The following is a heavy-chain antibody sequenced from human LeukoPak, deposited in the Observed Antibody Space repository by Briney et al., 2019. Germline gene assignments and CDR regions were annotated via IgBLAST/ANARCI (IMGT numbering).Heavy chain of an antibody. CDR3: ARESSVYPRDAFDI. J-gene: IGHJ3*02. CDR1: GYTFTSYG. CDR2: ISAYNGNT. Sequence: ASVKVSCKASGYTFTSYGISWVRQAPGQGLEWMGWISAYNGNTNYAQKLQGRVTMTRDTSISTAYMELSRLRSDDTAVYYCARESSVYPRDAFDIWGQGTMVTVSS. V-gene: IGHV1-18*01. D-gene: IGHD1-14*01.